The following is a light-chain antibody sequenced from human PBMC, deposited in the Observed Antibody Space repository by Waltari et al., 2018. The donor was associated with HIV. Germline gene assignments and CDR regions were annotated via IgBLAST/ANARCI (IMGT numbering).Light chain of an antibody. V-gene: IGLV1-47*01. CDR1: NSNLGSNY. CDR2: RND. Sequence: QSVLTQPPSASETPGQRVTISCSGSNSNLGSNYVYWYQQVAGTAPKLLIYRNDQRPSGVPDRFSGSKSGTSASLAISGLRSEDEADYYCASWDDSLRGAVFGGGTQLTVL. J-gene: IGLJ7*01. CDR3: ASWDDSLRGAV.